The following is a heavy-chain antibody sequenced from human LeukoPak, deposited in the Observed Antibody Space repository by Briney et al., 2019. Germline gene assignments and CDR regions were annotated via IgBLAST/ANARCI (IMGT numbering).Heavy chain of an antibody. CDR1: GYTFTGYY. J-gene: IGHJ3*02. Sequence: GALVKVSCKASGYTFTGYYMHWVRQAPGQGLEWMGWINPNSGGTNYAQKFQGRVTMTRDTSISTAYMELSRLRSDDTAVYYCARVMRITMIVVVPDAFDIWGQGTMVTVSS. CDR2: INPNSGGT. CDR3: ARVMRITMIVVVPDAFDI. V-gene: IGHV1-2*02. D-gene: IGHD3-22*01.